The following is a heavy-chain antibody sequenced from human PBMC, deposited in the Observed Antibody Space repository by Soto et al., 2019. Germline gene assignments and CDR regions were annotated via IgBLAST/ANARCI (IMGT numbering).Heavy chain of an antibody. CDR2: IGTAGDT. CDR1: GFTFSTYD. CDR3: ARDRREPYDYGLDV. J-gene: IGHJ6*02. D-gene: IGHD1-1*01. Sequence: GGSLRLSSAASGFTFSTYDMYSVRQPTGKGLEWVSSIGTAGDTYYPGSVKGRFTISRENAKSSLYLQMNSLRVGDTAVYYCARDRREPYDYGLDVWGQGTTVTVSS. V-gene: IGHV3-13*04.